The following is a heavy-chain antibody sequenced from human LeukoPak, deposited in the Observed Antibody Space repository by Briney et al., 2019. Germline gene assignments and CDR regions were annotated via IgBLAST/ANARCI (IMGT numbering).Heavy chain of an antibody. CDR2: ITCSGGRT. V-gene: IGHV3-23*01. CDR1: QFNFNNYG. Sequence: SGGSVRLSCATSQFNFNNYGMTWVRQAPGKGLEWVSSITCSGGRTQYADSVQGRFTLSRDNSKNTLYLQMNSLRAEDTAVYYCAKDPNGDYIGAFDIWGQGTMVTVS. CDR3: AKDPNGDYIGAFDI. D-gene: IGHD4-17*01. J-gene: IGHJ3*02.